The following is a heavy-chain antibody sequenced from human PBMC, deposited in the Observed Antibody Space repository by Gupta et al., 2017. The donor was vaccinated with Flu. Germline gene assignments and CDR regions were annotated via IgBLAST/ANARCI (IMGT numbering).Heavy chain of an antibody. CDR3: AREIEKLLAY. J-gene: IGHJ4*02. V-gene: IGHV1-69*01. Sequence: QVQLVQSGAEVKKPGSSVKVSCKASGGTFSSHALSWVRQAPGQGPEWMGGITPLFGRANYAQKFQDRVTISADESTSTIYMELRSLRFEDTAIYYCAREIEKLLAYWGQGTLVTVSS. CDR1: GGTFSSHA. CDR2: ITPLFGRA. D-gene: IGHD2-15*01.